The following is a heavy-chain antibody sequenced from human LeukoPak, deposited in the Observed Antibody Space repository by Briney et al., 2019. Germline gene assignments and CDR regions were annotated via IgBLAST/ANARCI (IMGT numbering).Heavy chain of an antibody. D-gene: IGHD4-17*01. V-gene: IGHV1-18*01. Sequence: GASVKVSCKASGDTFTNYALNWVRQAPGQGLEWMGWISGYNGNTNYAQKFQGRVTMTTDTSTSTAYMELRSLRSDDTAVYYCAKDGAYYGMDVWGQGTTVTVS. CDR3: AKDGAYYGMDV. CDR1: GDTFTNYA. CDR2: ISGYNGNT. J-gene: IGHJ6*02.